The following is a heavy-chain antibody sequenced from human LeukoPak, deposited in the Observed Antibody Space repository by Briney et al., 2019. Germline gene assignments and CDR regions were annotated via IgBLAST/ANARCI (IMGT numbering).Heavy chain of an antibody. CDR1: EFTFSSYA. CDR2: MSGSGGST. Sequence: GGSLRLSCAASEFTFSSYAMNWVRPAPGKGLEWVSAMSGSGGSTYYADSVKGRFTISRNNSKNTLYLQMNSLRAEDTAVYYCAKGDTNWELPHDYWGQGTLVTVSS. CDR3: AKGDTNWELPHDY. J-gene: IGHJ4*02. V-gene: IGHV3-23*01. D-gene: IGHD1-26*01.